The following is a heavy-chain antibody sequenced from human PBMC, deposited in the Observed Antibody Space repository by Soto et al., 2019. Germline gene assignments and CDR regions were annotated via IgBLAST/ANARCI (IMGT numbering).Heavy chain of an antibody. CDR2: IKQDGSEK. CDR3: ARAGSNYFASGSYLLYYMGV. D-gene: IGHD3-10*01. CDR1: VFTFSIYW. V-gene: IGHV3-7*01. J-gene: IGHJ6*03. Sequence: PGGSLRLSYEASVFTFSIYWMTWVRQAPGKGLEWVANIKQDGSEKYYVDSVKGRFTISRDNAKNSLYLQMNSLRAEDTAVYSCARAGSNYFASGSYLLYYMGVWGKGTTVNVSS.